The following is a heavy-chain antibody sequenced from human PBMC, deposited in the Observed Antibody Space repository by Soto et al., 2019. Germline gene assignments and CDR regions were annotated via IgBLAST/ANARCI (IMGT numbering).Heavy chain of an antibody. CDR3: AHSSLYYDILTGYYVPTYYFDS. CDR1: GFSLSTSGVG. V-gene: IGHV2-5*02. J-gene: IGHJ4*02. Sequence: QITLKESGPTLVKPTQTLTLTCTFSGFSLSTSGVGVGWIRQPPGKALEWLALIYWDDAKRYSPSLTSKPTITNDTSKNQVVLTMSDIDHVYTATYSCAHSSLYYDILTGYYVPTYYFDSWGQGTLVTVAS. D-gene: IGHD3-9*01. CDR2: IYWDDAK.